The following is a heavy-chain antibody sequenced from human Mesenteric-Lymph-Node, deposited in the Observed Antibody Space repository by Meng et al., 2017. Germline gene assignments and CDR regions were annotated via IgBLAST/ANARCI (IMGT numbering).Heavy chain of an antibody. CDR2: IIPDGSFS. D-gene: IGHD6-19*01. CDR1: GFTSSSNW. V-gene: IGHV3-74*01. CDR3: ARARGGWYSDY. Sequence: EGELVGAGGGVAQPGGSLRTSCAVSGFTSSSNWMHWVRQTPGKGSEWVSRIIPDGSFSNNADSVKGRFTVSRDNAKNSLFLQMNSLRAEDTAVYYCARARGGWYSDYWGQGDLVTVSS. J-gene: IGHJ4*02.